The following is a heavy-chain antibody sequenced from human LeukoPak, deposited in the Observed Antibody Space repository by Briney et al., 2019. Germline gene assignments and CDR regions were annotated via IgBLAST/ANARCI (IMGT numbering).Heavy chain of an antibody. D-gene: IGHD1-26*01. CDR1: GFTFSGYW. V-gene: IGHV3-7*03. J-gene: IGHJ4*02. Sequence: GGSLRLSCAASGFTFSGYWMSWVRQAPGKGLEWVANIKQDGSEKYYVDSVKGRFTISRDNAKNSLYLDMNSLRAEDTAVYYCARDKIVGATLFDFWGQGTLVTVSS. CDR3: ARDKIVGATLFDF. CDR2: IKQDGSEK.